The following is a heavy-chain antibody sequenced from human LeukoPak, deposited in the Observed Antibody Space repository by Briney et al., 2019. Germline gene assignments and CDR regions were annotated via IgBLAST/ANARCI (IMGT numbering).Heavy chain of an antibody. CDR2: INPNSGGT. Sequence: ASVKVSCKASGYTFTGYYMHWVRQAPGQGLERMGWINPNSGGTNYAQKFQGRVTMTRDTSISTAYMELSRLRSDDTAVYYCARGYSSSWSFDYWGQGTLVTVSS. CDR1: GYTFTGYY. V-gene: IGHV1-2*02. CDR3: ARGYSSSWSFDY. J-gene: IGHJ4*02. D-gene: IGHD6-13*01.